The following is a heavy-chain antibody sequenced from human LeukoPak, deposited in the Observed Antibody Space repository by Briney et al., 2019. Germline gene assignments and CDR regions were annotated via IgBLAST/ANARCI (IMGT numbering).Heavy chain of an antibody. V-gene: IGHV3-23*01. J-gene: IGHJ3*02. CDR3: AKGEEAFDI. Sequence: PGGSLRLSCAGSGFTFRKYAMNWVRQAPGKGLEWVSAICVSTDNTYYADSVKGRFIISRDNSRTTLHVQMSGLRVEDTAIYYCAKGEEAFDIWGQGTMVTVPS. CDR2: ICVSTDNT. CDR1: GFTFRKYA.